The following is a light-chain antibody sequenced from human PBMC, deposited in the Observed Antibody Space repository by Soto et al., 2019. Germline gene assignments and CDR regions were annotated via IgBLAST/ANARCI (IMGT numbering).Light chain of an antibody. V-gene: IGKV1-27*01. CDR1: QGISNY. J-gene: IGKJ1*01. CDR2: AAF. Sequence: DIQMTQSPSSLSASVGDRVTITCRASQGISNYLAWYQQKPGKVPKVLIYAAFTLQSGVPSRFSGSGSGTDFTLTISSLQSLDVATPYFQTYNIAPWTFGQGTKVEIK. CDR3: QTYNIAPWT.